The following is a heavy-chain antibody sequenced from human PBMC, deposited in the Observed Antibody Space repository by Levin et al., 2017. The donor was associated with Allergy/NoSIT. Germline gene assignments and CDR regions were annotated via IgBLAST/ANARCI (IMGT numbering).Heavy chain of an antibody. CDR1: GFTFSDYY. V-gene: IGHV3-11*06. CDR2: ISSSSSYT. CDR3: ARQVVPAAENDY. J-gene: IGHJ4*02. D-gene: IGHD2-2*01. Sequence: GGSLRLSCAASGFTFSDYYMSWIRQAPGKGLEWVSYISSSSSYTNYADSVKGRFTISRDNAKNSLYLQMNSLGAEDTAVYYCARQVVPAAENDYWGQGTLVTVSS.